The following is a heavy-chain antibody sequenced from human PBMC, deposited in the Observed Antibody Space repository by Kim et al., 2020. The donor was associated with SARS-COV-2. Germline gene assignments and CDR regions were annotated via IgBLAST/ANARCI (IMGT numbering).Heavy chain of an antibody. Sequence: GGSLRLSCAASGFTFSSYGMHWVRQAPGKGLEWVAVIWYDGSNKYYADSVKGRFTISRDNSKNTLYLQMNSLRAEDTAVYYCARDPWGVYSSSWYAFDPWGQGTLVTVSS. D-gene: IGHD6-13*01. CDR3: ARDPWGVYSSSWYAFDP. CDR2: IWYDGSNK. J-gene: IGHJ5*02. CDR1: GFTFSSYG. V-gene: IGHV3-33*01.